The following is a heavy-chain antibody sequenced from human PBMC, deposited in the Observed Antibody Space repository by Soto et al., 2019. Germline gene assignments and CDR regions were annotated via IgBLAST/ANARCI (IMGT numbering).Heavy chain of an antibody. CDR3: ASGPPLGV. CDR1: GGSISSGGYY. Sequence: PSETLSLTCTVSGGSISSGGYYWSWIRQHPGKGLEWIGCVYYSGSTYYNPSLKSRLTISVDTSKNQFSLKLSSVTAADTAVYYCASGPPLGVWGQGTLDTVSS. CDR2: VYYSGST. D-gene: IGHD2-8*01. V-gene: IGHV4-31*03. J-gene: IGHJ4*02.